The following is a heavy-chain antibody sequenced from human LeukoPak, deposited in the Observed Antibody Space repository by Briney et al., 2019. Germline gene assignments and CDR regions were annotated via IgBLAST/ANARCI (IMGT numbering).Heavy chain of an antibody. CDR1: RFAFGETD. CDR2: ISWSSGVI. Sequence: GRSLRLSCVASRFAFGETDMHWVRQAPGKGLEWVSTISWSSGVIGYADSVKGRFTVSRDNAKNSLYLQMNSLRVEDTALYYCTSVGFDCWGQGALVTVSS. J-gene: IGHJ4*02. D-gene: IGHD3-16*01. CDR3: TSVGFDC. V-gene: IGHV3-9*01.